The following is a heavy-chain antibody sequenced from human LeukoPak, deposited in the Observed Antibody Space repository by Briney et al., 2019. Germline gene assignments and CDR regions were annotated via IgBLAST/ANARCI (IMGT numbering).Heavy chain of an antibody. CDR3: AGASGYYYDSSGYCLDY. J-gene: IGHJ4*02. V-gene: IGHV4-34*01. Sequence: SETLSLTCAVYGGSFSGYYWSWIRQPPGKGLEWIGEINHSGSTNYNPSLKSRVTISVDTSKNQFSLKLSSVTAADTAVYYCAGASGYYYDSSGYCLDYWGQGTLVTVSS. CDR2: INHSGST. CDR1: GGSFSGYY. D-gene: IGHD3-22*01.